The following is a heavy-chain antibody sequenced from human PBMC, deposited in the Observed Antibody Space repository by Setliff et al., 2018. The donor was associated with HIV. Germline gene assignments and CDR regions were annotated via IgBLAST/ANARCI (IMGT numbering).Heavy chain of an antibody. J-gene: IGHJ4*02. CDR1: GGSISSSNYY. CDR2: IYYSGST. Sequence: LSLTCSVSGGSISSSNYYGGWIRQPPGKGLEWIGSIYYSGSTYYNPSLKTRVTISVDTSKNQFSLKLSSVTAADTAVYYCASLTTDRFLEWLFVYWGQGTLVTVSS. V-gene: IGHV4-39*01. D-gene: IGHD3-3*01. CDR3: ASLTTDRFLEWLFVY.